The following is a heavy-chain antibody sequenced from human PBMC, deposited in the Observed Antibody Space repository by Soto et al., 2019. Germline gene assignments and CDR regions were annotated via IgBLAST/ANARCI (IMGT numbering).Heavy chain of an antibody. J-gene: IGHJ4*02. CDR3: VRGSGFQAGVCSY. V-gene: IGHV3-74*01. D-gene: IGHD2-8*01. Sequence: EVQLVESGGGLVQPGGSLRLSCAASGFTLSTYWMHWVRQDPGKGLVWVSRINSDGSSTNYADSVKGRFTISRDNAKNTLYLQMNSLRAEDTAVYYCVRGSGFQAGVCSYLGQGTLVTVSS. CDR1: GFTLSTYW. CDR2: INSDGSST.